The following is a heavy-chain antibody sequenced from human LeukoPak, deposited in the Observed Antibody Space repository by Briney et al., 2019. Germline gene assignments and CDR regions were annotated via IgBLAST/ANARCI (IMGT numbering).Heavy chain of an antibody. V-gene: IGHV4-39*01. D-gene: IGHD2-2*01. Sequence: KTSETLSLTCTVSGGSFSSSSYYWGWISQPPGKGLEWIGSIYYSGSTYYNPSLKSRVTISVDTSKNQLSLKLSSVTAADTAVYYCARQPLIVVVPAAPLDYWGQGTLVTVSS. J-gene: IGHJ4*02. CDR2: IYYSGST. CDR1: GGSFSSSSYY. CDR3: ARQPLIVVVPAAPLDY.